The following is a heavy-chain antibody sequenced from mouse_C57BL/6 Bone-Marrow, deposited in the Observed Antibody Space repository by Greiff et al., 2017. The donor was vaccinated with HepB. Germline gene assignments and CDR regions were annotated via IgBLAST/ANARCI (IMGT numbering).Heavy chain of an antibody. CDR2: ISSGGDYI. J-gene: IGHJ1*03. D-gene: IGHD1-1*01. CDR3: TRAGYYGSSFVWYFDV. V-gene: IGHV5-9-1*02. CDR1: GFTFSSYA. Sequence: EVMLVESGEGLVKPGGSLKLSCAASGFTFSSYAMSWVRQTPEKRLEWVAYISSGGDYIYYADTVKGRFTISRDNARNTLYLQMISLKSEDTAMYYCTRAGYYGSSFVWYFDVWGTGTTVTVSS.